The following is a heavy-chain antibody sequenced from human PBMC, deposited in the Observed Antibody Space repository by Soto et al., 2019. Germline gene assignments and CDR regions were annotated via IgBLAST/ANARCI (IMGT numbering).Heavy chain of an antibody. V-gene: IGHV1-2*02. CDR3: AKALQYSSSRDYFYYGMDV. CDR2: INPNSGGT. D-gene: IGHD6-6*01. CDR1: GYTFTGYY. J-gene: IGHJ6*02. Sequence: ASVKVSCKASGYTFTGYYMHWVRQAPGRGREWMGWINPNSGGTNYAQKFQGRVTMTRDTSISTAYMELSRLRSDDTAVYYCAKALQYSSSRDYFYYGMDVWGQGTTVTVSS.